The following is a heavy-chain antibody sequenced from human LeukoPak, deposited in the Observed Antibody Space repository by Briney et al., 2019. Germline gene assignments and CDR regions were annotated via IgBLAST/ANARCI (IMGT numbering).Heavy chain of an antibody. CDR2: IVVGSGNT. CDR1: GFSFTNSA. V-gene: IGHV1-58*01. D-gene: IGHD5-18*01. J-gene: IGHJ3*02. Sequence: SVKVSCKASGFSFTNSAVQWGRQARGQGLEWIGWIVVGSGNTIYVQKFQERVTITRDMSTSTAYMELSSLRSEDTAVYYCAAGYIGGAMVTNAFDIWGQGTMVTVSS. CDR3: AAGYIGGAMVTNAFDI.